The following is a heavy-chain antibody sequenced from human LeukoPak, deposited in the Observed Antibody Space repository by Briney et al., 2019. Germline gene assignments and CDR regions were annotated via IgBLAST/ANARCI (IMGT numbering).Heavy chain of an antibody. CDR1: GFTFSSYS. J-gene: IGHJ4*02. CDR2: ISSSSSTI. D-gene: IGHD5-12*01. CDR3: ARDLVATIGDFDY. V-gene: IGHV3-48*01. Sequence: GGSLRLSCVASGFTFSSYSMNWVRQAPGKGLEWVSYISSSSSTIYYADSVKGRFTISRDNAKNSLYLQMNSLRAEDTAVYYCARDLVATIGDFDYWGQGTLVTVSS.